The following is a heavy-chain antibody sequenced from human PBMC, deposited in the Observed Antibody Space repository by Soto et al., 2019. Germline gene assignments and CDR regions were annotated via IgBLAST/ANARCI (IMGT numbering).Heavy chain of an antibody. CDR3: ARGGISGTTARVDY. CDR2: INYSETT. V-gene: IGHV4-34*01. J-gene: IGHJ4*02. CDR1: GGSFSGYY. D-gene: IGHD1-20*01. Sequence: PSETLSLTCAVYGGSFSGYYWSWIRQPPGKGLEWIGEINYSETTNCNPSLKSRVTISIDTSKNQFSLKLSSVTAADTAVYYCARGGISGTTARVDYWGLGTLVTVSS.